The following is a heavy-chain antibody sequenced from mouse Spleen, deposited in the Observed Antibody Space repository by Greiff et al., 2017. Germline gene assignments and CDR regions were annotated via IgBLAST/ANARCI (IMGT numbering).Heavy chain of an antibody. V-gene: IGHV14-3*02. CDR1: GFNIKDTY. CDR3: AREDGYYVGY. D-gene: IGHD2-3*01. CDR2: IDPANGNT. J-gene: IGHJ2*01. Sequence: VHVKQSGAELVKPGASVKLSCTASGFNIKDTYMHWVKQRPEQGLEWIGRIDPANGNTKYDPKFQGKATITADTSSNTAYLQLSSLTSEDTAVYYCAREDGYYVGYWGQGTTLTVSS.